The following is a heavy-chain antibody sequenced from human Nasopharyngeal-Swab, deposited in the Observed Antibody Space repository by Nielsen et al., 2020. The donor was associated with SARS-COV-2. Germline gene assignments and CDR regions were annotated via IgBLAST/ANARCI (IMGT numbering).Heavy chain of an antibody. CDR3: ARDLPLGYCSSTSCYGWVGPYNWFDP. Sequence: ASVKVSCKASGYTFTSYGISWVRQAPGQGLEWMGWISAYNGNTNYAQKLQGRVTMTTDTSTSTAYMELRSLRPDDTAVYYCARDLPLGYCSSTSCYGWVGPYNWFDPWGQGTLVTVSS. CDR2: ISAYNGNT. D-gene: IGHD2-2*01. J-gene: IGHJ5*02. CDR1: GYTFTSYG. V-gene: IGHV1-18*01.